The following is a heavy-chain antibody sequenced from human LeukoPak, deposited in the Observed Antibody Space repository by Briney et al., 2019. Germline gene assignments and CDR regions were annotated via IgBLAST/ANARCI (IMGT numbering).Heavy chain of an antibody. V-gene: IGHV3-48*04. CDR3: ANTYYDILTGYYLPPP. CDR2: ISSSGSTI. J-gene: IGHJ5*02. CDR1: GFTFSSYG. Sequence: GGSLRLSCAESGFTFSSYGMHWVRQAPGKGLEWVSYISSSGSTIYYADSVKGRFTISRDNAKNSLYLQMNSLRAEDTAVYYCANTYYDILTGYYLPPPWGQGTRVTVSS. D-gene: IGHD3-9*01.